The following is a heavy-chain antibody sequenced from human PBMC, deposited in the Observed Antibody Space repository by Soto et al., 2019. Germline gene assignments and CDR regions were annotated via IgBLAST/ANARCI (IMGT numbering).Heavy chain of an antibody. CDR1: GGSISSGGSS. CDR2: IYHSGTT. Sequence: SETLSLTCGVSGGSISSGGSSWLWIRQPPGKGLEWIGDIYHSGTTYYNPSLKSRVTLSVDMSKNQFSLELSSVTAADTAVYYCTTPGRGYSYGYFDYWGQGTLVTVSS. V-gene: IGHV4-30-2*01. D-gene: IGHD5-18*01. J-gene: IGHJ4*02. CDR3: TTPGRGYSYGYFDY.